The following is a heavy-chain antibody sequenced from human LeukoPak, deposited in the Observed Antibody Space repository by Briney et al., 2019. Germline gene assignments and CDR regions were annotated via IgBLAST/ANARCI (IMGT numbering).Heavy chain of an antibody. CDR1: GYTFTSYY. J-gene: IGHJ6*03. CDR3: ARYCSSTSCYVPSYYYYMDV. CDR2: INPSGGST. D-gene: IGHD2-2*01. V-gene: IGHV1-46*03. Sequence: ASVKVSCKASGYTFTSYYMHWVRQAPGQGLEWMGIINPSGGSTSYAQKFQGRVTMTRDTSTSTVYMELRSLRSDDTAVYYCARYCSSTSCYVPSYYYYMDVWGKGTTVTVSS.